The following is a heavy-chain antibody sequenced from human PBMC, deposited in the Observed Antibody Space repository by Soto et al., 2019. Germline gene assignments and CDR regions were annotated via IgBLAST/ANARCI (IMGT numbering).Heavy chain of an antibody. V-gene: IGHV1-3*01. D-gene: IGHD2-2*01. CDR3: ARELWEDCSSTSCYDPNGRYGMDV. CDR2: INAGNGNT. CDR1: GYTFTSYA. J-gene: IGHJ6*02. Sequence: QVQLVQSGAEVKKPGASVKVSCKASGYTFTSYAMHWVRQAPGQRLEWMGWINAGNGNTKYSQKFQGRVTITRDTSASTANMELSSLRSEDTAVYYCARELWEDCSSTSCYDPNGRYGMDVWGQGTTVTVSS.